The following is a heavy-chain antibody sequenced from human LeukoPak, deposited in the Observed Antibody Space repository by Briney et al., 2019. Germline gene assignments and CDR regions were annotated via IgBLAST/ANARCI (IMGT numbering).Heavy chain of an antibody. CDR2: ISRSSNYK. J-gene: IGHJ6*04. CDR1: GFTFSSYS. Sequence: GGSLRLSCAASGFTFSSYSMNWVRQAPGKGLEWVSSISRSSNYKYYADSVKGRFTISRDNAKNSLYLQMNSLRAEDTAVYYCAELGITMIGGVWGKGTTVTISS. V-gene: IGHV3-21*01. CDR3: AELGITMIGGV. D-gene: IGHD3-10*02.